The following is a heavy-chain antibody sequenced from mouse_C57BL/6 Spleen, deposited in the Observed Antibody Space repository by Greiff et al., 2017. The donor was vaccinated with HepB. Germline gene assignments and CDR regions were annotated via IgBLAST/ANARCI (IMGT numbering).Heavy chain of an antibody. J-gene: IGHJ1*03. D-gene: IGHD1-1*01. CDR1: GFTFSSYG. V-gene: IGHV5-6*01. CDR3: ARHGIYYGSSYGYFDV. CDR2: ISSGGSYT. Sequence: DVHLVESGGDLVKPGGSLKLSCAASGFTFSSYGMSWVRQTPDKRLEWVATISSGGSYTYYPDSVKGRFTISRDNAKNTLYLQMSSLKSEDTAMYYCARHGIYYGSSYGYFDVWGTGTTVTVSS.